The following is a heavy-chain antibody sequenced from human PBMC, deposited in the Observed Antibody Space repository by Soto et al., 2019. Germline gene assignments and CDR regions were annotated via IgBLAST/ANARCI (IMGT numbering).Heavy chain of an antibody. J-gene: IGHJ6*02. CDR1: GFTFSSYA. CDR3: AKFRSSSSWFYYGMDV. D-gene: IGHD6-13*01. Sequence: GGSLRLSCAASGFTFSSYAMSWVRQAPGKGLEWVSAISGSGVSTYYADSVKGRFTISRDNSKNTLYLQMNSLRAEDTAVYYCAKFRSSSSWFYYGMDVWGQGTTVTVSS. V-gene: IGHV3-23*01. CDR2: ISGSGVST.